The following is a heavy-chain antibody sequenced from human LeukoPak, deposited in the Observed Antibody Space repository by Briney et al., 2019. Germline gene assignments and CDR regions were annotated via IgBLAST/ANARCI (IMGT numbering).Heavy chain of an antibody. J-gene: IGHJ6*03. CDR2: IYSGGST. CDR3: ARDLTYYDSSGLGNYYYYMDV. D-gene: IGHD3-22*01. Sequence: LRLSCAASGCTFSSYGMHWFRQAPGKGLEWVSVIYSGGSTYYADSVKGRFTISRDNSKNTLYLQMNSLRAEDKTVYYCARDLTYYDSSGLGNYYYYMDVWGKGTTVTIPS. CDR1: GCTFSSYG. V-gene: IGHV3-66*01.